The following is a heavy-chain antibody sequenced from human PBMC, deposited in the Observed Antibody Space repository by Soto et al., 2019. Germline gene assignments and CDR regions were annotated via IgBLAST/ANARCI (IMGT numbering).Heavy chain of an antibody. J-gene: IGHJ5*02. V-gene: IGHV1-3*01. D-gene: IGHD3-10*01. CDR1: GYTFPRAT. CDR3: GFGDYDEWLDP. Sequence: QVQLVQSGAEVKKPGASVKISCQASGYTFPRATMHWVRQTPGQSLEWMGWINAGNGDTRYSHKFQGRVTFTRDTTASTTYMELTSLRSEDTAVYYGGFGDYDEWLDPWGQGTLVTVSS. CDR2: INAGNGDT.